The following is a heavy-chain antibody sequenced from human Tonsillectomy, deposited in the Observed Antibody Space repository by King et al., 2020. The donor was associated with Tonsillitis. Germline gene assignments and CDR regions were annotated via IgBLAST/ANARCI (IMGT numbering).Heavy chain of an antibody. J-gene: IGHJ6*02. CDR2: IFSNDEK. V-gene: IGHV2-26*01. D-gene: IGHD1-20*01. CDR3: ARTTRYNWNYDGMDV. CDR1: GFSLSNARMG. Sequence: TLKESGPGLVKPTETLTLTCSVSGFSLSNARMGVSWIRQPPGKALEWLAHIFSNDEKSYSTSLKSRVSLSKDTSKSQVVLTMTNMDPADTATHYCARTTRYNWNYDGMDVWGQGTTVTVSS.